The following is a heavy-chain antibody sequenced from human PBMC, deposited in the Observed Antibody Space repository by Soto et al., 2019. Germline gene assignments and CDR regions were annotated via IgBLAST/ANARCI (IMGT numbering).Heavy chain of an antibody. V-gene: IGHV2-5*02. CDR2: IYWDGEK. Sequence: QITLKESGPALVKPTQTLTLTCTFSGFSLSTSGVGVGWIRQPPGKALEWLALIYWDGEKRYSPSQKSRLAITTDTCKSQVVITRTHLDPGDSATYFCAHFIVVPPSDVFDVWGQGTMVAVSS. J-gene: IGHJ3*01. CDR1: GFSLSTSGVG. CDR3: AHFIVVPPSDVFDV. D-gene: IGHD2-2*01.